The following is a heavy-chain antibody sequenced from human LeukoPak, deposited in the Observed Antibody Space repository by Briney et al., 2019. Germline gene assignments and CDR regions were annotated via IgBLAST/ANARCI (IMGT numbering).Heavy chain of an antibody. V-gene: IGHV3-48*02. J-gene: IGHJ4*02. CDR3: ARGDGWFGELSNFDY. Sequence: GGSLRLSCAASGFTFSASNMNWVRQAPEKGLEWVSSISSGSSAIYYADSVRGRFTISRDNAKKSLYLQMSSLRDEDTAVYYCARGDGWFGELSNFDYWGQGTLVTVSS. CDR2: ISSGSSAI. CDR1: GFTFSASN. D-gene: IGHD3-10*01.